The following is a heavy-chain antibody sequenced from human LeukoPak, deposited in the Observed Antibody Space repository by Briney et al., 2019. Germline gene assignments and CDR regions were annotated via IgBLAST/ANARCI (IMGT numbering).Heavy chain of an antibody. D-gene: IGHD6-6*01. J-gene: IGHJ4*02. Sequence: SVKVSCKASGGTFSSYAISWVRQAPGQGREWMGGIIPIFGTANYAQKFQGRVTITTDESTSTAYMELSSLRSEDTAVYYCARRYSSSSGDYFDYWGQGTLVTVSS. CDR2: IIPIFGTA. CDR3: ARRYSSSSGDYFDY. V-gene: IGHV1-69*05. CDR1: GGTFSSYA.